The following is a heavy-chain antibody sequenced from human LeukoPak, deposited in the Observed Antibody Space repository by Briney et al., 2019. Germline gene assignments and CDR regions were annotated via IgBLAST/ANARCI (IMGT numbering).Heavy chain of an antibody. J-gene: IGHJ4*02. CDR1: GDFISTNHW. V-gene: IGHV4-4*02. D-gene: IGHD2-2*01. Sequence: SETLSLTCAVSGDFISTNHWWSWVRQPPGKGLEWIGEVYHSGSTNYNPSLKSRVTISIDKSKNQFFLNLSSVTAADTAVYYCARLYCSRTSCYVDYWGQGTLVTVSS. CDR2: VYHSGST. CDR3: ARLYCSRTSCYVDY.